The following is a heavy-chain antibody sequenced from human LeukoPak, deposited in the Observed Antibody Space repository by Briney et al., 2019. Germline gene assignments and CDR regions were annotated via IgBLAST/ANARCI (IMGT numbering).Heavy chain of an antibody. D-gene: IGHD3-16*01. CDR3: ARMGVGYGLLLLDY. Sequence: GGSLRLSCAASGFTFSNAWMSWVRQAPGKGLEWVSAISGSGGSTYYADSVKGRFTISRDNSKNTLYLQMNSLRAEDTAVYYCARMGVGYGLLLLDYWGQGTLVTVSS. CDR2: ISGSGGST. CDR1: GFTFSNAW. V-gene: IGHV3-23*01. J-gene: IGHJ4*02.